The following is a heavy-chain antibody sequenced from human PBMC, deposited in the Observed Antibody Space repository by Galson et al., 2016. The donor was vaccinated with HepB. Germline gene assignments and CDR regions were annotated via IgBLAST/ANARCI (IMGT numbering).Heavy chain of an antibody. Sequence: PALVKPTQTLTLTCSFSGFSLSTSGMAMGWIRQPPGKAPEWLAIVFFDDDKRYSPPLKSQITIAKDNSKNQVVLKMTNMDPVDTGTYFCASGSRRNKCRGGNCYYFDYWGQGTLVTVSS. CDR2: VFFDDDK. V-gene: IGHV2-5*02. J-gene: IGHJ4*02. CDR1: GFSLSTSGMA. D-gene: IGHD2-15*01. CDR3: ASGSRRNKCRGGNCYYFDY.